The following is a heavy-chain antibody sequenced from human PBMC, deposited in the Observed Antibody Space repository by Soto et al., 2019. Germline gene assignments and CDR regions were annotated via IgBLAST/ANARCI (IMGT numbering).Heavy chain of an antibody. J-gene: IGHJ6*02. V-gene: IGHV1-8*01. CDR3: ARVAAAQGPYDFWSGYFYYYGMDV. CDR2: MNPNSGNT. D-gene: IGHD3-3*01. CDR1: GYIFTSYD. Sequence: GASVKVSCKASGYIFTSYDINWVRQATGQGLEWMGWMNPNSGNTGYAQKFQGRVTMTRNTSISTAYMELSSLRSEDTAVYYCARVAAAQGPYDFWSGYFYYYGMDVWGQGTTVTVSS.